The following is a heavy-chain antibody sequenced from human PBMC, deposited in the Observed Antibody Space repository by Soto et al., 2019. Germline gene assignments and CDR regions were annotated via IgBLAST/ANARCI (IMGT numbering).Heavy chain of an antibody. J-gene: IGHJ4*02. V-gene: IGHV4-30-2*01. CDR2: IYHSGST. CDR3: ARGLNTAAALDY. CDR1: GGSISSGGYS. Sequence: QLQLQESGSGLVKPSQTLSLTCAVSGGSISSGGYSWRWIRQPPGKGLEWIGYIYHSGSTYYNPSLKSRVTISVDRSKNQFSLKLSSVTAADTAVYYCARGLNTAAALDYWGQGTLVTVSS. D-gene: IGHD6-13*01.